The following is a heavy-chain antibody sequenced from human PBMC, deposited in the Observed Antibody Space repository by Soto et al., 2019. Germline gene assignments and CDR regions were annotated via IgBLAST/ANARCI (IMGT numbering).Heavy chain of an antibody. CDR1: GFTFSSYG. CDR2: ISCDGSNK. V-gene: IGHV3-30*18. J-gene: IGHJ4*02. CDR3: AKGSHYDILTAYHAFDY. D-gene: IGHD3-9*01. Sequence: HPGGSLRLSCAASGFTFSSYGMHWVRQAPGKGLEWVAVISCDGSNKYYADSVKGRLTISRDNSKNTLYLQMNSLRAEDTALYYCAKGSHYDILTAYHAFDYWGPGT.